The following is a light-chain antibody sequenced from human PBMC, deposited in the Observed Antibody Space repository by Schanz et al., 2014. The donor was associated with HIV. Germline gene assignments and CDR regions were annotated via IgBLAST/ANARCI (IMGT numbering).Light chain of an antibody. V-gene: IGLV2-14*03. CDR2: DVT. CDR3: AAWDVNLNGPV. J-gene: IGLJ2*01. CDR1: SSDVGADNS. Sequence: QSALTQPASVSGSPGQSITISCTGTSSDVGADNSVSWYQQHPGRAPRLLVYDVTYRPSGVSNRFSGSKSGNTASLTISGLQSEDEADYYCAAWDVNLNGPVFGGGTKLTVL.